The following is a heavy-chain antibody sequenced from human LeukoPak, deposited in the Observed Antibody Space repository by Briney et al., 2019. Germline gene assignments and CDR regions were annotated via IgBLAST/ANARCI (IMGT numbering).Heavy chain of an antibody. V-gene: IGHV1-2*02. Sequence: ASVKVSCKASGYTFTNYDINWVRQATGQGLEWMGWINPNSGGTNYAQKFQGRVTMTRDTSISTAYMELSRLRSDDTAVYYCASEGPYYYDSSALDYWGQGTLVTVSS. CDR1: GYTFTNYD. D-gene: IGHD3-22*01. CDR3: ASEGPYYYDSSALDY. CDR2: INPNSGGT. J-gene: IGHJ4*02.